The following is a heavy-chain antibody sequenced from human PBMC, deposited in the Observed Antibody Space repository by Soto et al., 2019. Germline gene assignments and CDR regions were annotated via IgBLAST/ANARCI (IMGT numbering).Heavy chain of an antibody. CDR3: ARLTRTGHYHWFDP. CDR2: IYWDDDK. CDR1: GFSLYSSGVG. Sequence: QITLNESGPTLVKPTQTLTLTCSVSGFSLYSSGVGLGWILHPPGKALEWLALIYWDDDKRYSPSLKRRLSITKDTSKNQVVLTMTNVDPVDTATYYCARLTRTGHYHWFDPWGQGTLVTVSS. V-gene: IGHV2-5*02. D-gene: IGHD3-9*01. J-gene: IGHJ5*02.